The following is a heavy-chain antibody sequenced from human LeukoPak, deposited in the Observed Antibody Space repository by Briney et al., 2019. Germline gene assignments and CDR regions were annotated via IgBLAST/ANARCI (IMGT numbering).Heavy chain of an antibody. D-gene: IGHD6-19*01. Sequence: ASVKVSCKASGYSFTNYDINWVRQATGQGLEWMGWMNPKSGDTGYSQKFQGRVFITRDTSINTAYMELSSLGSDDTAVYYCAKDMAAVAGQGYECFDYWGQGTLVTVSS. J-gene: IGHJ4*02. CDR1: GYSFTNYD. CDR2: MNPKSGDT. CDR3: AKDMAAVAGQGYECFDY. V-gene: IGHV1-8*03.